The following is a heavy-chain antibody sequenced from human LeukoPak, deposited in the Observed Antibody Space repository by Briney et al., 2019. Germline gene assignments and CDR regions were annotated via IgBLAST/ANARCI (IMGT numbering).Heavy chain of an antibody. V-gene: IGHV4-30-4*01. J-gene: IGHJ5*02. CDR2: IYYSGST. CDR1: GGSISSGDYY. Sequence: SQTLSLTCTVSGGSISSGDYYWSWIRQPPGKGLEWIGYIYYSGSTYYNPSLKSRVTISVDTSKNQFSLKLSSVTAADTAVYYCARGSGQDGGYGGSGPNWFDPWGQGTLVTVSS. CDR3: ARGSGQDGGYGGSGPNWFDP. D-gene: IGHD5-12*01.